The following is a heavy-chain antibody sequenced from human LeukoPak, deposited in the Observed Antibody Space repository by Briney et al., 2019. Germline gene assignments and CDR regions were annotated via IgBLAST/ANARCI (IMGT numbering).Heavy chain of an antibody. D-gene: IGHD1-26*01. V-gene: IGHV1-2*06. CDR1: GYTFTGYY. Sequence: ASVKVSCKASGYTFTGYYMHWVRLAPGQGLEWMGRINPNSGGTNYAQKFQGRVTMTRDTSISTAYMELSRLRSDDTAVYYCARDRAIIVGATPGIGYWGQGTLVTVSS. CDR2: INPNSGGT. J-gene: IGHJ4*02. CDR3: ARDRAIIVGATPGIGY.